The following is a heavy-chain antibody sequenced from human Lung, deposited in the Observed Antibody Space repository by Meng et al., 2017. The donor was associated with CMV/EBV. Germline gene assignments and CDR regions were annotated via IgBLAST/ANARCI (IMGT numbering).Heavy chain of an antibody. CDR1: GGTFSSYA. D-gene: IGHD4-17*01. Sequence: XVXVSXXASGGTFSSYAISWVRQAPGQGLEWMGGIIPIFGTANYAQKFQGRVTITTDESTSTAYMELSSLRSEDTDVYYCARGNYGDYHYYGMDVWGQGXTVTVSS. J-gene: IGHJ6*02. V-gene: IGHV1-69*05. CDR2: IIPIFGTA. CDR3: ARGNYGDYHYYGMDV.